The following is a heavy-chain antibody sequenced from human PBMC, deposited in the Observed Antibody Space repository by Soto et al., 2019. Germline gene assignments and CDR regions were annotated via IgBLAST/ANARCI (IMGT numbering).Heavy chain of an antibody. D-gene: IGHD3-22*01. V-gene: IGHV4-39*01. CDR1: GGSISSSSYY. CDR3: ASQPQYYDSSGYAIDACDI. J-gene: IGHJ3*02. CDR2: IYYSGST. Sequence: QLKLQESGPGLVKPSETLSLTCTVSGGSISSSSYYCGWIRQPPGKGLEWIGSIYYSGSTYYNPSLKSRFTLSVDTSKNQYSLKLSSVTAADTAVYLCASQPQYYDSSGYAIDACDIWCQGTIVTVSS.